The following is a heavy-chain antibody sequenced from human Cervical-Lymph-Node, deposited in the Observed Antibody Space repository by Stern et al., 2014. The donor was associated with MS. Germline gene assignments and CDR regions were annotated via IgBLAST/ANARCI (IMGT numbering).Heavy chain of an antibody. D-gene: IGHD5-12*01. CDR1: GYTFTSYY. CDR2: INPSGGST. CDR3: ARERYSGYDVGWFDP. Sequence: QLVQSGAEVKKPGASVTVSCKASGYTFTSYYMHWVRQAPGQGLEWMGIINPSGGSTSYAQKFQGRVTMTRDTSTSTVYMELSSLRSEDTAVYYCARERYSGYDVGWFDPWGQGTLVTVSS. J-gene: IGHJ5*02. V-gene: IGHV1-46*01.